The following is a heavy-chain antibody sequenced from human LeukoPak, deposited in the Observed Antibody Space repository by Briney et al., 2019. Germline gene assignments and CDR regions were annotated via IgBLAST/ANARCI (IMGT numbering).Heavy chain of an antibody. D-gene: IGHD3-3*01. J-gene: IGHJ4*02. Sequence: GGSLRLSCAASGFTFSSYWMSWVRQAPGKGLEWVANIKQDGSEKYYVDSVKGRFTISRDNAKNSLYLQMNSLRAEDTAVYCCARDALYDFWSGYYSDRFDYWGQGTLVTVSS. V-gene: IGHV3-7*01. CDR3: ARDALYDFWSGYYSDRFDY. CDR1: GFTFSSYW. CDR2: IKQDGSEK.